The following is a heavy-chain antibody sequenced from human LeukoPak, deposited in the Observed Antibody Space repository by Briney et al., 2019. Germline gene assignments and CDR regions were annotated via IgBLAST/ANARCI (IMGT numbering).Heavy chain of an antibody. CDR2: TKEDGSEK. CDR3: ARDYFDY. J-gene: IGHJ4*02. CDR1: GFSLSSYW. V-gene: IGHV3-7*01. Sequence: GGSLRLSCVASGFSLSSYWMGWVRQAPGKGLEWVANTKEDGSEKHYVDSAKGRFTISRDNAKNSVYLQMNSLRAEDTALYYCARDYFDYWGQGTLVIVSS.